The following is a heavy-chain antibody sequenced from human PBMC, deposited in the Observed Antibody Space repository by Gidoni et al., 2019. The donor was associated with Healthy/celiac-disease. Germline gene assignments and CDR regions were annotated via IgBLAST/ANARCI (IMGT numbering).Heavy chain of an antibody. J-gene: IGHJ6*02. CDR1: GGSICSSSYY. CDR3: ARLSGLEPISYGMDV. D-gene: IGHD2-15*01. Sequence: QLQLQESGPGLVKPSETLSLTCTVSGGSICSSSYYWGWIRQLPGKGLEWIGSIYYSGSTYYNPSLKSRVTISVDTSKNQFSLKLSSVTAADTAVYYCARLSGLEPISYGMDVWGQGTTVTVSS. CDR2: IYYSGST. V-gene: IGHV4-39*01.